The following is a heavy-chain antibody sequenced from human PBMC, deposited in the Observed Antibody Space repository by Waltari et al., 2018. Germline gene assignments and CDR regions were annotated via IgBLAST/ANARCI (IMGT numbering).Heavy chain of an antibody. CDR3: AKDGSSGFSHDAFDI. CDR1: GGTFSSYT. D-gene: IGHD6-19*01. V-gene: IGHV1-69*08. CDR2: IIPILGIA. J-gene: IGHJ3*02. Sequence: QVQLVQSGAEVKKPGSSVKVSCKASGGTFSSYTISWVRQAPGQGLEWMGRIIPILGIANYAKKFQGRGTITADKSTSTAYMELSSLRSEDTAVYYCAKDGSSGFSHDAFDIWGQGTMVTVSS.